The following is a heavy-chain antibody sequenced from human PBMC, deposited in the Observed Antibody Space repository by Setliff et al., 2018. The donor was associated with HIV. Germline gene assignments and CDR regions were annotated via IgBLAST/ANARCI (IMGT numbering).Heavy chain of an antibody. V-gene: IGHV3-48*03. CDR2: ISTSENII. Sequence: PGGSLRLSCVASGFSFSSNEMNWVRQAPGKGPEWVSYISTSENIIYYAGSVRGRFTISRDNAKNSLYLQMNSLRVEDTAVYYCAKYYTSATPGAFDIWGQGTMVTVSS. D-gene: IGHD3-3*01. J-gene: IGHJ3*02. CDR1: GFSFSSNE. CDR3: AKYYTSATPGAFDI.